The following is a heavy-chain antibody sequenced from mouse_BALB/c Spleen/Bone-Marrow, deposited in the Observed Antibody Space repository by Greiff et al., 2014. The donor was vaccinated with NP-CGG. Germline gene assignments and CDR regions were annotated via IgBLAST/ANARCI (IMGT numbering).Heavy chain of an antibody. CDR1: GYTFSSYW. D-gene: IGHD2-3*01. CDR2: ILPGSGST. J-gene: IGHJ4*01. V-gene: IGHV1-9*01. Sequence: QVQLKESGAELMKPGASVKISCKATGYTFSSYWIEWVKQRPGHGLEWIGEILPGSGSTNYNEKFKGKATFTADTSSNTAYMQLSSLTSEDSAVYYCARKGYWDYDDMDYWGQGTSVTVSS. CDR3: ARKGYWDYDDMDY.